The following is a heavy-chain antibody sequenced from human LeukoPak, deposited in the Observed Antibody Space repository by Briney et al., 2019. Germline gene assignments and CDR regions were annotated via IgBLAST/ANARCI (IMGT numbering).Heavy chain of an antibody. D-gene: IGHD6-13*01. V-gene: IGHV6-1*01. CDR3: ARDREYSSSWYVYYYYYMDV. Sequence: SQTLSLTCAISGDSVSSNSAAWNWIRQSPSRGLEWLGRTYYRSKWYNDYAVSVKSRITINPDTSKNQFSLQLNSVTPEDTAVYYCARDREYSSSWYVYYYYYMDVWGKGTTVTVSS. J-gene: IGHJ6*03. CDR2: TYYRSKWYN. CDR1: GDSVSSNSAA.